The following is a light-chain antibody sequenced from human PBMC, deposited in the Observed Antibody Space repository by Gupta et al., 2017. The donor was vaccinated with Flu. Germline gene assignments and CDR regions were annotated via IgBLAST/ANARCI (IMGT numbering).Light chain of an antibody. V-gene: IGKV3-20*01. J-gene: IGKJ4*01. Sequence: IVLTQSPGTLSLSPGERATLSCRASQSVSSSYLAWYQQKPGQAPRLLIYGASSRATGIPDRFSGSGSAEDFTITISRLAPEAFAVYYCQQNGSSPLTFGRGTKVEIK. CDR2: GAS. CDR1: QSVSSSY. CDR3: QQNGSSPLT.